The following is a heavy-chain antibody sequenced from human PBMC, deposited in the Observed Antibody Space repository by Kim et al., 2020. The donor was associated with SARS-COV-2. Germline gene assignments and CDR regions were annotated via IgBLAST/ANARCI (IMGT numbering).Heavy chain of an antibody. J-gene: IGHJ6*02. Sequence: ASVKVSCKASGYTFTSYAMHRVRQAPGQRLEWMGWINAGNGNTKYSQKFQGRVTITRDTSASTAYMELSSLRSEDTAVYYCARIRDVLLWFGEPYYYYYGMDVWGQGTTVTVSS. D-gene: IGHD3-10*01. CDR3: ARIRDVLLWFGEPYYYYYGMDV. CDR1: GYTFTSYA. CDR2: INAGNGNT. V-gene: IGHV1-3*01.